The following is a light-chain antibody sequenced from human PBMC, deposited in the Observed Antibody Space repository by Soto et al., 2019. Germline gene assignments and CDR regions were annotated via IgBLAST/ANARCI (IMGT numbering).Light chain of an antibody. Sequence: QSALTQPASVSGSPGQSITISCTGTSSDVGSYNLVSWYQQHPGKAPKLMIYEVSKRPSGVSNRFSGPKSGNTASLTISGLQAEDEADYYCCSYAGSSTHYVFGTGTKLTVL. CDR2: EVS. CDR1: SSDVGSYNL. V-gene: IGLV2-23*02. CDR3: CSYAGSSTHYV. J-gene: IGLJ1*01.